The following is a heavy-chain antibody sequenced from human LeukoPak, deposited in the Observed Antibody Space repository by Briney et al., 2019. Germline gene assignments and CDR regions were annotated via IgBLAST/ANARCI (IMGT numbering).Heavy chain of an antibody. CDR2: IDPGITT. D-gene: IGHD1-26*01. J-gene: IGHJ4*02. V-gene: IGHV3-66*04. CDR1: GFTVSNFY. Sequence: GGSLRLSCAIPGFTVSNFYMSWVRQAPGKGLEWVSLIDPGITTYYADSVKGRFTISRNNAKKSLHLQMNSLRAEDTAVYYCARHPDGSLSLDYWGQGTLVTVSS. CDR3: ARHPDGSLSLDY.